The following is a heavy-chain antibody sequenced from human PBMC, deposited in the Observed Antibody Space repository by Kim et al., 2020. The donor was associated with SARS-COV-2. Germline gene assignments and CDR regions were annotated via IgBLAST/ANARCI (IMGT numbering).Heavy chain of an antibody. CDR2: IYYSGST. CDR1: GGSISSYY. J-gene: IGHJ4*02. D-gene: IGHD3-16*01. V-gene: IGHV4-59*13. Sequence: SETLSLTCTVSGGSISSYYWSWIRQPPGKGLEWIGYIYYSGSTNYNPSLKSRVTISVDTSKNQFSLKLSSVTAADTAVYYCARGLRLTGFDYWGQGTLVTVSS. CDR3: ARGLRLTGFDY.